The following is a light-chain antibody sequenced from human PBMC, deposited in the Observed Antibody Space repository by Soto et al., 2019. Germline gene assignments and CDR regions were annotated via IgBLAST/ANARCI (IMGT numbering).Light chain of an antibody. J-gene: IGLJ2*01. V-gene: IGLV2-14*01. CDR3: ASYTSSSTSVI. CDR2: EDS. CDR1: SSDVGGYKY. Sequence: QSVLTQPASVSGSPGQSITISCTGTSSDVGGYKYVSWYQQHPDKAPKLIIFEDSNRPSGISSRFSGSKSGNTASLTISGLQAEDEADYYCASYTSSSTSVIFGRGTQLTVL.